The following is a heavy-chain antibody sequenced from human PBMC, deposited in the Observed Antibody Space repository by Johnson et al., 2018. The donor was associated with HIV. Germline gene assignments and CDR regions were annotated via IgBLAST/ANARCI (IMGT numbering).Heavy chain of an antibody. CDR3: ANLLFLQWLAPDDGFDI. J-gene: IGHJ3*02. Sequence: VQLVESGGGLVRPGGSLRLSCAASGFTFSNYAMTWVRQAPGKGLEWVSALSGSGVSTYYADSVKGRFTISRDNSKDTLFLQLDSLRPEDTAVYYCANLLFLQWLAPDDGFDIWGQGTVVTVSS. CDR2: LSGSGVST. V-gene: IGHV3-23*04. D-gene: IGHD3-3*01. CDR1: GFTFSNYA.